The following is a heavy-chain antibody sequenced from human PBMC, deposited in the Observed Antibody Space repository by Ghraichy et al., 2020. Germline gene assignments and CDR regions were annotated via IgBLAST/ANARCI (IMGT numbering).Heavy chain of an antibody. CDR3: ARDWHCSGGSCYNNYVY. CDR2: IIPIFGTA. CDR1: GGTFSSYA. Sequence: SVKVSCKASGGTFSSYAISWVRQAPGQGLEWMGGIIPIFGTANYAQKFQGRVTITADESTSTAYMELSSLRSEDTAVYYCARDWHCSGGSCYNNYVYWGQGTLVTVSS. V-gene: IGHV1-69*13. D-gene: IGHD2-15*01. J-gene: IGHJ4*02.